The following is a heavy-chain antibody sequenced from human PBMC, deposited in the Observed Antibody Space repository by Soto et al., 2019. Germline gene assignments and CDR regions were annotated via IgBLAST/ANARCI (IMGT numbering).Heavy chain of an antibody. CDR1: GGTFSSYA. CDR2: IIPIFGTA. V-gene: IGHV1-69*01. D-gene: IGHD3-22*01. CDR3: ARVLDYYDSSGYYFDY. J-gene: IGHJ4*02. Sequence: QVQLVQSGAEVKKPGSSVKVSCKASGGTFSSYAISWVRQAPGQGLEWMGGIIPIFGTANYAQKFQGRVTITADESTSTDYMELSSLRSEDTAVYYCARVLDYYDSSGYYFDYWGQGTLVTVSS.